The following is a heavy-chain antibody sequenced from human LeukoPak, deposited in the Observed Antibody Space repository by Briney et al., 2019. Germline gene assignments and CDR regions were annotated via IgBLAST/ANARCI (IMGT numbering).Heavy chain of an antibody. CDR2: ISGSGGST. D-gene: IGHD4-23*01. CDR3: AKAGYGGPYYYYYMDV. CDR1: GFTFSSYG. V-gene: IGHV3-23*01. Sequence: GGSLRLSCAASGFTFSSYGMSWVRQAPGKGLEWVSAISGSGGSTYYADSVKGRFTISRDNSKNTLYLQMNSLRAEDTAVYYCAKAGYGGPYYYYYMDVWGKGTTVTVSS. J-gene: IGHJ6*03.